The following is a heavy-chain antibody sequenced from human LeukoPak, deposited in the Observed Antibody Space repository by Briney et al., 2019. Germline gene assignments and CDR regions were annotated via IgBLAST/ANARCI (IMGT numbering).Heavy chain of an antibody. J-gene: IGHJ4*02. V-gene: IGHV3-66*01. D-gene: IGHD4-17*01. CDR2: IYSGGST. CDR3: ARGGGDRNPFDY. Sequence: GGSLRLSCAVSGFTVSSNYMTWARQAPGKGLEWVSVIYSGGSTYYADSVKGRFIISRDNSKNTLYLQMNSLRAEDTAVYYCARGGGDRNPFDYWGQGTLVTVSS. CDR1: GFTVSSNY.